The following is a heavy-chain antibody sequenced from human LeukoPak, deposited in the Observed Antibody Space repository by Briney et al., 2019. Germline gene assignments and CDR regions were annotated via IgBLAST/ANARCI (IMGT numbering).Heavy chain of an antibody. J-gene: IGHJ4*02. CDR1: GGSISSGSYY. D-gene: IGHD3-16*01. CDR3: ATQQGGFDY. Sequence: PSQTLSLTCTVSGGSISSGSYYWSWIRQPAGKGLEWIGRIYTSGSTNYNPSLKSRVTISVDTSKNQFSLKLRSVTAADTAVYYCATQQGGFDYWGQGTLVTVSS. CDR2: IYTSGST. V-gene: IGHV4-61*02.